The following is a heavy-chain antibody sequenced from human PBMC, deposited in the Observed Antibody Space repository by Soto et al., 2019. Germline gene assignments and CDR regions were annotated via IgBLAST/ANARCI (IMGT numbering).Heavy chain of an antibody. CDR1: GGTFSSYA. V-gene: IGHV1-69*06. Sequence: GASVKVFCKASGGTFSSYAISWVRQAPGQGLEWMGGIIPIFGTANYAQKFQGRVTITADKSTSTAYMELSSLRSEDTAVYYCARASYCSSTSCYKPYYYGMDVWGQGTTVTVSS. CDR2: IIPIFGTA. CDR3: ARASYCSSTSCYKPYYYGMDV. J-gene: IGHJ6*02. D-gene: IGHD2-2*02.